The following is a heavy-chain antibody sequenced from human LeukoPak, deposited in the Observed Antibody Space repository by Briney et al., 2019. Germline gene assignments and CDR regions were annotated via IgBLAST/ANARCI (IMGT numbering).Heavy chain of an antibody. CDR2: ISDDETYK. J-gene: IGHJ4*02. CDR1: GFTFNSYS. D-gene: IGHD6-19*01. V-gene: IGHV3-30-3*01. CDR3: AKGPPYSSGWSDY. Sequence: GGSLRLSCAASGFTFNSYSMHWVRQAPGKGLEWVTAISDDETYKFYADSVKGRFTISRDNSKNTLYLQMNSLRAEDTAVYYCAKGPPYSSGWSDYWGQGTLVTVSS.